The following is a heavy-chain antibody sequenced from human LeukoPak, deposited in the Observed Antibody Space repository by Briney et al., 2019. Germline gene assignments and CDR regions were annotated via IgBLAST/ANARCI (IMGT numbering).Heavy chain of an antibody. V-gene: IGHV3-74*01. Sequence: GGSLRLSCAASGFTFSNYWMHWVRQAPGKGLVWVSRINSDGINTSYADSVKGRFTISRDNAKNTLNLQMNSLRAEDTAVYYCARDSNDILTGNQMVDYWGQGTLVTVSS. CDR2: INSDGINT. J-gene: IGHJ4*02. D-gene: IGHD3-9*01. CDR1: GFTFSNYW. CDR3: ARDSNDILTGNQMVDY.